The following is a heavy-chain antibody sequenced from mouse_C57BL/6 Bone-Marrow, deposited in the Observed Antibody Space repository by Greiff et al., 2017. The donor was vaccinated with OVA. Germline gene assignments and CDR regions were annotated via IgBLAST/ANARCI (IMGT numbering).Heavy chain of an antibody. CDR3: ASLYYGSPHYYAMDY. V-gene: IGHV1-26*01. Sequence: VQLQQSGPELVKPGASVKISCKASGYTFTDYYMNWVKQSHGKSLEWIGDINPNNGGTSYNQKFKGKATLTVDKSSSTAYMELRSLTSEDSAVYYCASLYYGSPHYYAMDYWGQGTSVTVSS. CDR1: GYTFTDYY. CDR2: INPNNGGT. J-gene: IGHJ4*01. D-gene: IGHD1-1*01.